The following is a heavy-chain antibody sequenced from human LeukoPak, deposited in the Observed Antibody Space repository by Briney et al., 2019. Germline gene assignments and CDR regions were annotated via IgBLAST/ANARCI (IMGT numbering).Heavy chain of an antibody. Sequence: ASVKVSCKASGGTFSSYAISWVRQAPGQGLEWMGGIIPIFGTANYAQKFQGRVTITADESTSTAYMELSSLRSEDTAVYYCARAGTTVIASYYYYMDVWGKGTTVTVSS. J-gene: IGHJ6*03. CDR3: ARAGTTVIASYYYYMDV. CDR2: IIPIFGTA. CDR1: GGTFSSYA. V-gene: IGHV1-69*13. D-gene: IGHD4-17*01.